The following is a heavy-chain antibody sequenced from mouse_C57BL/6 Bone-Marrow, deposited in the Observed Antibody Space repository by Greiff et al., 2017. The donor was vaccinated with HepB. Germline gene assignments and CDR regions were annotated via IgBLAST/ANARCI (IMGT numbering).Heavy chain of an antibody. CDR1: GYTFTSYW. Sequence: QVHVKQPGAELVMPGASVKLSCKASGYTFTSYWMHWVKQRPGQGLEWIGEIDPSDSYTNYNQKFKGKSTLTVDKSSSTAYMQLSSLTSEDSAVYYCAREETAQASYYFDYWGQGTTLTVSS. J-gene: IGHJ2*01. CDR2: IDPSDSYT. V-gene: IGHV1-69*01. CDR3: AREETAQASYYFDY. D-gene: IGHD3-2*02.